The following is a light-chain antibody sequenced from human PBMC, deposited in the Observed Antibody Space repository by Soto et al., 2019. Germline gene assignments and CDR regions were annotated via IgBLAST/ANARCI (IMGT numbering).Light chain of an antibody. V-gene: IGKV1-9*01. CDR3: QQLNSYPSSL. CDR1: QGISSY. Sequence: DIQLTQSPSFLSASVGDRVTITCRASQGISSYLAWYQQKPGKAPKLLIYAASTLQSGVPSRFSGSGSGTEFTLTISSLQPEDFATYYCQQLNSYPSSLFGGGTKVEIK. J-gene: IGKJ4*01. CDR2: AAS.